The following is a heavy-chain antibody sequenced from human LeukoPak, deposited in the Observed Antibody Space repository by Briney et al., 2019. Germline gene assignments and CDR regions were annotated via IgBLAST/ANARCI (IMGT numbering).Heavy chain of an antibody. CDR2: ISGSGVST. CDR3: AKDSFSSR. V-gene: IGHV3-23*01. J-gene: IGHJ4*02. Sequence: GGSLRLSCAASGFTFSSDSMTWVRQAPGKGLEWVSTISGSGVSTFYADPVKGRFTISRDNSKNTLYLHMSSLSAEDTAVYYCAKDSFSSRWGQGTLVTVSS. CDR1: GFTFSSDS. D-gene: IGHD2-2*01.